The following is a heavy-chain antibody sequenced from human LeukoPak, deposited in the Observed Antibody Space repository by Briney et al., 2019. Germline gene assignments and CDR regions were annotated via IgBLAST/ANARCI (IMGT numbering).Heavy chain of an antibody. D-gene: IGHD6-19*01. CDR2: IFQSVST. CDR3: ARNNSNGFDF. V-gene: IGHV4-38-2*02. Sequence: SETLSLTCTVSGYFISGGYYWGWIRQPPGKGLEWIGTIFQSVSTYYNPSLKSRVTTSVDTSKNQFSLKLSSVTAADTAVYYCARNNSNGFDFWSQGTLVTVSS. CDR1: GYFISGGYY. J-gene: IGHJ4*02.